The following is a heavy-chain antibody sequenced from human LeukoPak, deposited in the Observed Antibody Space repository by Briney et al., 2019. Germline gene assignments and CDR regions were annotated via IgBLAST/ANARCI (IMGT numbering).Heavy chain of an antibody. Sequence: GGSLRLSCAASGFTFSNAWMSWVRQAPGKGLEWVGRIKSKTDGGTTDYAAPVKGRFTISRDDSKNTLYLQMNSLKTEDTAVYYCTTTGYYDSRGTSGDYWGQGTLVTVSS. CDR1: GFTFSNAW. CDR3: TTTGYYDSRGTSGDY. CDR2: IKSKTDGGTT. J-gene: IGHJ4*02. D-gene: IGHD3-22*01. V-gene: IGHV3-15*01.